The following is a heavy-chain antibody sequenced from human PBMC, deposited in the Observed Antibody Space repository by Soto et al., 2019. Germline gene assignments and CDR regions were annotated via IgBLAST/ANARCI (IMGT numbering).Heavy chain of an antibody. CDR1: GFTFSSYG. CDR3: AKDVTFRAATVQIDY. D-gene: IGHD2-15*01. V-gene: IGHV3-30*18. Sequence: LRLSCAASGFTFSSYGMHWVRQAPGKGLEWVAVISYDGSNKYYADSVKGRFTISRDNSKNTLYLQMNSLRAEDTAVYYCAKDVTFRAATVQIDYWGQGTLVTVSS. J-gene: IGHJ4*02. CDR2: ISYDGSNK.